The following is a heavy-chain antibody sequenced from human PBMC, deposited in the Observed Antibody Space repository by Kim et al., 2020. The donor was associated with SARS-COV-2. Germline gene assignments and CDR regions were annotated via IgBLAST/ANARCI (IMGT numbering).Heavy chain of an antibody. D-gene: IGHD3-3*01. J-gene: IGHJ4*02. CDR3: ARHRYTIFGYVDY. V-gene: IGHV4-39*01. CDR1: GGSISSSSYY. Sequence: SETLSLTCTVSGGSISSSSYYWGWIRQPPGKGLEWIGSIYYSGSTYYNPSLKSRVTISVDTSKNQFSLKLSSVTAADTAVYYCARHRYTIFGYVDYWGQGTLVTVSS. CDR2: IYYSGST.